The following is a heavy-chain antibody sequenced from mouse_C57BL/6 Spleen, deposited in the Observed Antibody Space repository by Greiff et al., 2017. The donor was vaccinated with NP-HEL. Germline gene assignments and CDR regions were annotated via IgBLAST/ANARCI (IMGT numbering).Heavy chain of an antibody. J-gene: IGHJ3*01. D-gene: IGHD2-4*01. Sequence: QVHVKQSGAELAKPGASVKLSCKASGYTFTSYWMHWVKQRPGQGLEWIGYINPSSGYTKYNQKFKDKATLTADKSSSTAYMQLSSLTYEDSAVYYCASGDYDGAWFAYWGQGTLVTVSA. CDR3: ASGDYDGAWFAY. CDR2: INPSSGYT. CDR1: GYTFTSYW. V-gene: IGHV1-7*01.